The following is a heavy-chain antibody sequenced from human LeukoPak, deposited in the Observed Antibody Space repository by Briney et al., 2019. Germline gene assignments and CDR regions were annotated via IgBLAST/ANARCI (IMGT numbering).Heavy chain of an antibody. D-gene: IGHD3-9*01. V-gene: IGHV3-23*01. CDR1: GFTFSGYA. CDR3: AKSRPLRYFDWFPFDY. CDR2: ISGSGGST. J-gene: IGHJ4*02. Sequence: PGGSLRLSCAASGFTFSGYAMSWVRQAPGKGLEWVSAISGSGGSTYYADSVKGRFTISRDNSKNTLYLQMSSLRAEDTAVYYCAKSRPLRYFDWFPFDYWGQGTLVTVSS.